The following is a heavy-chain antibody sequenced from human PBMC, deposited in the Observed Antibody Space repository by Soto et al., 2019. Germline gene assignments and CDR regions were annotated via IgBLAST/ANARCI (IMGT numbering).Heavy chain of an antibody. D-gene: IGHD3-9*01. J-gene: IGHJ4*02. CDR2: ISAHNGDT. CDR1: GYTFNYYG. Sequence: VASVKVSCKASGYTFNYYGISWVRQAPGQGLEWVGWISAHNGDTKYAQNLQGRLTLTTDTSTSTAYMELTSLTSDDTAVYYCARDWSRYFDSSGLMWLYWGQGTLVTVSS. V-gene: IGHV1-18*04. CDR3: ARDWSRYFDSSGLMWLY.